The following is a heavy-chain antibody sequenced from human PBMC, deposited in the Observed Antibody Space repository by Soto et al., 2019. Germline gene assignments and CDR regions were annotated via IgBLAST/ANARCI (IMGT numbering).Heavy chain of an antibody. CDR2: INPNSGGT. CDR1: GYTFTGYY. V-gene: IGHV1-2*04. D-gene: IGHD6-25*01. CDR3: ARDSDSSGWQIFQH. Sequence: ASVKVSCKASGYTFTGYYMHWVRQAPGQGLEWMGWINPNSGGTNYAQKFQGWVTMTRDTSISTAYMELSRLRSDDTAVYYCARDSDSSGWQIFQHWGQGTLVTVSS. J-gene: IGHJ1*01.